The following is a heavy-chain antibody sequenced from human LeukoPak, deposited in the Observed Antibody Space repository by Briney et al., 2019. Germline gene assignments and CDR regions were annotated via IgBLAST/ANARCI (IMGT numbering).Heavy chain of an antibody. CDR2: INHSGST. V-gene: IGHV4-34*01. Sequence: SETLSLTCAVYGGSFSGYYWSWIRQPPGKGLEWIGEINHSGSTNYNPSLKSRVTISVDTSKNQFSLKLGSVTAADTAVYYCARGRITMIVVVPTYFDYWGQGTLVTVSS. CDR1: GGSFSGYY. CDR3: ARGRITMIVVVPTYFDY. J-gene: IGHJ4*02. D-gene: IGHD3-22*01.